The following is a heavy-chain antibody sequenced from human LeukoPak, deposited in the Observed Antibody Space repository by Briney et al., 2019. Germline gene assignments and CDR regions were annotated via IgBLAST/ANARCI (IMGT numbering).Heavy chain of an antibody. CDR3: TTEEYSYGKTIDY. CDR2: VKSTTVGGTT. Sequence: PGGSLRLSCAASGFTLSNAWMSWVRQAPGKGLEWVGRVKSTTVGGTTDYAAPVEGRFTISRDDSTNTLYLQMNSLKTEDTAVYYCTTEEYSYGKTIDYWGQGTLVTVSS. J-gene: IGHJ4*02. CDR1: GFTLSNAW. V-gene: IGHV3-15*01. D-gene: IGHD5-18*01.